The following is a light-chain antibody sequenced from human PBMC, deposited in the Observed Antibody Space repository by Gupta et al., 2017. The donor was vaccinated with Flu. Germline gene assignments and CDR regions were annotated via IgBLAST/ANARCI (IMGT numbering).Light chain of an antibody. CDR2: VNN. Sequence: VTISCTGRSSNSGAGYDVHWNQQLPGTAPKLLIYVNNNRPSGVPDRFSGSKSGTSASLAITGLQAEDEADYYCQSYDSSLSGSVFGGGTKLTVL. J-gene: IGLJ2*01. CDR1: SSNSGAGYD. CDR3: QSYDSSLSGSV. V-gene: IGLV1-40*01.